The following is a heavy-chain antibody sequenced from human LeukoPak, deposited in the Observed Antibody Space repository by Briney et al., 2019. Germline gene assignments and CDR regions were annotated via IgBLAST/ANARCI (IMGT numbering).Heavy chain of an antibody. J-gene: IGHJ4*02. V-gene: IGHV3-23*01. D-gene: IGHD6-13*01. Sequence: GGSLRLSCAASGFTFSNYAMVWVRQVPGKGLEWVSSITGSGGSTYYADSVKGRFTISRDNSKNTLYLQMNSLRAEDTAVYYCARDLGYTSSCWGQGTLVTVSS. CDR2: ITGSGGST. CDR1: GFTFSNYA. CDR3: ARDLGYTSSC.